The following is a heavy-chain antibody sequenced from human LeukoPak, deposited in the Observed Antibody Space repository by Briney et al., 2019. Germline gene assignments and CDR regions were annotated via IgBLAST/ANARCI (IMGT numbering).Heavy chain of an antibody. D-gene: IGHD4-17*01. CDR3: ARLSSHYGDYKVDP. CDR2: ISAYNGNT. J-gene: IGHJ5*02. V-gene: IGHV1-18*01. Sequence: ASVKVSCKASGYTFTSYGISWVRQAPGQGLEWMGWISAYNGNTNYAQKLQGRVTMTTDTSTSTAYMELRSLRSEDTAVYYCARLSSHYGDYKVDPWGQGTLVTVSS. CDR1: GYTFTSYG.